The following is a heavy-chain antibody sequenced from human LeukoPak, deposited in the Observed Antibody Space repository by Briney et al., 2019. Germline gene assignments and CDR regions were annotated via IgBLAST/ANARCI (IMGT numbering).Heavy chain of an antibody. Sequence: ASVKVSCKAAGYSFTTFHINWVRQAPGQGHEWMGWVNPGTGNTGFAQKFQGRVTITQNNSITTVYMVLSSLISEDPAVYYCARIGLGAGFYDLFYGFDIWGQGTRVTVSS. CDR3: ARIGLGAGFYDLFYGFDI. J-gene: IGHJ3*02. V-gene: IGHV1-8*03. CDR2: VNPGTGNT. D-gene: IGHD3/OR15-3a*01. CDR1: GYSFTTFH.